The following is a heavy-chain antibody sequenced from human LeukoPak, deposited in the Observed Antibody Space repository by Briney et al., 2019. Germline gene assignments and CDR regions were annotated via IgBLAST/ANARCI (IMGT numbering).Heavy chain of an antibody. Sequence: ASVKVSCKASGYTFSGFYINWVRQAPGQGLEWMGWINPKNGDTHYAQDFLGRVTTTRDTSISTAYMELSRLTSDDTAVYYCARDGRLRNGYDNFYIWGQGTLVTVSS. CDR1: GYTFSGFY. CDR2: INPKNGDT. J-gene: IGHJ4*02. CDR3: ARDGRLRNGYDNFYI. V-gene: IGHV1-2*02. D-gene: IGHD5-18*01.